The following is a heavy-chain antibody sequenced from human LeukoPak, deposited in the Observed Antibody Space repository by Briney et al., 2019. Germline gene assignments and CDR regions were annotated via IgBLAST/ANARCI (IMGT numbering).Heavy chain of an antibody. Sequence: GASVKVSCKASGYTFTGYYMHWVRQAPGQGLEWMGWINPNSGGTNYAQKFQGRVTMTRDTSISTAYMELSRLRSDDTAVYYCARSVVGATDAFDIWSQGTMVTVSS. D-gene: IGHD1-26*01. J-gene: IGHJ3*02. CDR2: INPNSGGT. CDR3: ARSVVGATDAFDI. CDR1: GYTFTGYY. V-gene: IGHV1-2*02.